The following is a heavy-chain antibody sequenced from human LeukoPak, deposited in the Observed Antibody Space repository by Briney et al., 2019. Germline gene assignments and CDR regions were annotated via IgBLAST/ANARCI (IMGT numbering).Heavy chain of an antibody. CDR3: ARHDILTGYASFDY. J-gene: IGHJ4*02. D-gene: IGHD3-9*01. Sequence: GGSLRLSCAASGFTLSRYSMNWVRQAPGKGVEWVSSISSSSNYIYYVDSVKGRFTISGDNAKNSLYLQMNSLRAEDTAVYYCARHDILTGYASFDYWGQGTLVTVSS. CDR2: ISSSSNYI. CDR1: GFTLSRYS. V-gene: IGHV3-21*01.